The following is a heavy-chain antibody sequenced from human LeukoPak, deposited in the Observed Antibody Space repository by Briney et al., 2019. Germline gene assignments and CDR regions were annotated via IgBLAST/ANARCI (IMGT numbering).Heavy chain of an antibody. CDR3: ARDNDGALDY. CDR2: IKHDESER. D-gene: IGHD1-1*01. Sequence: GGFLRLSCAAPGFIFSNYWMAWVRQAPGEGLEWVANIKHDESERYYVDSVKGRFTISRDNAKNSLYLQMNSLRADDTAAYYGARDNDGALDYWGQGTLVTVSS. CDR1: GFIFSNYW. V-gene: IGHV3-7*01. J-gene: IGHJ4*02.